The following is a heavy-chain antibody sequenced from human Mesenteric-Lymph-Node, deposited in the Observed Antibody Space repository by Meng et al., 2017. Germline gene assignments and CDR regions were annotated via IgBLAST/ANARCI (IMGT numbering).Heavy chain of an antibody. D-gene: IGHD2-15*01. CDR1: GGSISEFY. Sequence: GSLRLSCTVSGGSISEFYWSWIRQPPGKGLEWIGYINYRENTNYKSSLKGRVTISIDTSTHQFSLKLTSVTAADTAVYYCARYYCSGGICTHFDYWGPGTLVTVSS. CDR2: INYRENT. V-gene: IGHV4-59*01. CDR3: ARYYCSGGICTHFDY. J-gene: IGHJ4*02.